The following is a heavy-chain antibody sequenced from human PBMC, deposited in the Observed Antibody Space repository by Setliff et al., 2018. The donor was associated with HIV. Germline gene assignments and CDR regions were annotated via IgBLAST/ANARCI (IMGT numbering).Heavy chain of an antibody. CDR3: AREDGSYDGGRGAFEI. D-gene: IGHD1-26*01. V-gene: IGHV1-69*06. J-gene: IGHJ3*02. Sequence: SVKVSCKASGGTFSSYAISWVRQAPGQGLEWMGRIIPVCGTANYAQKFQGRVTIIADKSTSTAYMELSSLRSEDTAVYYCAREDGSYDGGRGAFEIWGQGTMVTVSS. CDR1: GGTFSSYA. CDR2: IIPVCGTA.